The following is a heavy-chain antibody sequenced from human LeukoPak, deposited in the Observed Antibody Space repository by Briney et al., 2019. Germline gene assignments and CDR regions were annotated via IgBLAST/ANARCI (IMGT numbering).Heavy chain of an antibody. V-gene: IGHV3-21*01. D-gene: IGHD2-2*02. J-gene: IGHJ6*03. Sequence: PGGSLRLSCAASGFTFSSYSMNWVRQAPGKGLEWVSSISSSSSYIYYADSVKGRFTISRDNAKNSLYLQMNSLRAEDTAVYYCARAGIGRVVVVPAAIQFPYYYYYMDVWGKGTTVTVSS. CDR1: GFTFSSYS. CDR3: ARAGIGRVVVVPAAIQFPYYYYYMDV. CDR2: ISSSSSYI.